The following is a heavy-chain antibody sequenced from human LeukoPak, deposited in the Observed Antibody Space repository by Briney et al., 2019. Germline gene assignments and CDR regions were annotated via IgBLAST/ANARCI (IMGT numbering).Heavy chain of an antibody. D-gene: IGHD1-26*01. Sequence: GASVKVSCKASGYTFTGYYMHWVRQAPGQGLQWMGRINPNSGGTDYAQKFQGRVTMTRDTSISTAYMELSSLRSDDTAVYYCARDYGGDIVGATAHFTRAEYWGQGTRVTVSS. V-gene: IGHV1-2*06. CDR1: GYTFTGYY. CDR3: ARDYGGDIVGATAHFTRAEY. CDR2: INPNSGGT. J-gene: IGHJ4*02.